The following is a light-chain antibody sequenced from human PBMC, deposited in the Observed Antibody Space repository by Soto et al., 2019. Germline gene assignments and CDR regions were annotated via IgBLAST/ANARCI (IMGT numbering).Light chain of an antibody. Sequence: EIVLTQSPDTLSLSPGERATLSCRASQSDSSTYLAWYQQKPGQAPRLLIYGTSSRATGIPDRFSGSGSGRDFTLTISRLETEDFAVYYCQHYSSSPPGTFGPGTKVDVK. CDR1: QSDSSTY. V-gene: IGKV3-20*01. CDR2: GTS. J-gene: IGKJ3*01. CDR3: QHYSSSPPGT.